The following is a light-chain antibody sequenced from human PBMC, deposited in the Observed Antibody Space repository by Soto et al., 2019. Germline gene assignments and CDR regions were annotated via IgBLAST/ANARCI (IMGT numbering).Light chain of an antibody. V-gene: IGLV1-44*01. CDR1: SSNIGSNT. CDR2: NNS. J-gene: IGLJ2*01. Sequence: QLVLTQPPSASGTPGQMVTISCSGSSSNIGSNTVNWYQQLPGMAPKLLIYNNSQRPSGVPDRFPGSQSGTSASLAISGLQSEDEADYYFAAWDDSLRGLEFGGGTKLTVL. CDR3: AAWDDSLRGLE.